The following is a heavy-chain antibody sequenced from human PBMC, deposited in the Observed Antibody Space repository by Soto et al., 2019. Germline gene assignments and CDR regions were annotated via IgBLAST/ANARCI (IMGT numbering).Heavy chain of an antibody. Sequence: GGSLRLSCAASGFTFSNYAMSWVRQAPGKGPEWVSAISGSGDRTYYADSVKGRFTISRDNSKNTLYLQMNSLRAEDTAVYYCASLFTISGYYGMDVWGQGTTVTVSS. V-gene: IGHV3-23*01. CDR3: ASLFTISGYYGMDV. CDR2: ISGSGDRT. CDR1: GFTFSNYA. D-gene: IGHD3-3*01. J-gene: IGHJ6*02.